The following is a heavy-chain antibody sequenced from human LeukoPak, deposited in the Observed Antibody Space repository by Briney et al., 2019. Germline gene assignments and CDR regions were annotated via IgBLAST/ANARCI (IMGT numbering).Heavy chain of an antibody. CDR3: ARDGGVAGGNVTQRDY. CDR2: IYHSGST. Sequence: SGTLSLTCAVSGGSISSSNWWSWVRQPPGKGLEWIGEIYHSGSTNYNPSLKSRVTISVDKSKNQFSLKLSSVTAADTAVYYCARDGGVAGGNVTQRDYWGQGTLVTVSS. J-gene: IGHJ4*02. V-gene: IGHV4-4*02. CDR1: GGSISSSNW. D-gene: IGHD4-23*01.